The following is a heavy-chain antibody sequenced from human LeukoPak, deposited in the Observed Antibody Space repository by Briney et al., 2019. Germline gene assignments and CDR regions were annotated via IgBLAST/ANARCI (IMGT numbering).Heavy chain of an antibody. CDR3: ATVTQESSARYYYYYMDV. CDR1: GYTFSNYD. CDR2: IIPIFGTA. J-gene: IGHJ6*03. V-gene: IGHV1-69*13. D-gene: IGHD2-21*02. Sequence: GASVKVSCKTSGYTFSNYDIYWVRQAPGQGLEWMGGIIPIFGTANYAQKFQCRVTITADESTSTAYMELSSLRSEDTAVYYCATVTQESSARYYYYYMDVWGKGTTVTISS.